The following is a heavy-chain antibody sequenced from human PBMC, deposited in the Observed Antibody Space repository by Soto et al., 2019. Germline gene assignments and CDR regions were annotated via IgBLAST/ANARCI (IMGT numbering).Heavy chain of an antibody. CDR2: IYYSGST. V-gene: IGHV4-39*01. CDR3: ARQQYYDFWSGYSYGMDV. CDR1: GGSISSSSYY. J-gene: IGHJ6*02. D-gene: IGHD3-3*01. Sequence: QLQLQESGPGLVKPSETLSLTCTVSGGSISSSSYYWGWIRQPPGKGLEWIGSIYYSGSTYYNPSLKSRVTISVDTSKNQFSLKLSSVTAADTAVYYYARQQYYDFWSGYSYGMDVWGQGTTVTVSS.